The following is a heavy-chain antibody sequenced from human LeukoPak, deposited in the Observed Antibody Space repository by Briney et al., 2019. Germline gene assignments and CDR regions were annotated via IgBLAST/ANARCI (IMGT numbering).Heavy chain of an antibody. CDR3: ARAPGGNWFDP. Sequence: SGGSLRLSCRASGFTFSSSAMSWVRQAPGKGLEWVSSISGSGVSTYYADSVKGRFTISRDNSKNTLYVQMNSLRAEDTAVYYCARAPGGNWFDPWGQGTLVTVSS. V-gene: IGHV3-23*01. D-gene: IGHD3-16*01. J-gene: IGHJ5*02. CDR1: GFTFSSSA. CDR2: ISGSGVST.